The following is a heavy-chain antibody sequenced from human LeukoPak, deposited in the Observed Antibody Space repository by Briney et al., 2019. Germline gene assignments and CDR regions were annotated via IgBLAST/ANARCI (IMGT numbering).Heavy chain of an antibody. V-gene: IGHV4-59*01. J-gene: IGHJ3*02. CDR2: IYYSGST. D-gene: IGHD3-10*01. CDR1: GGSISSYY. CDR3: ARGVRGVIITEAFDI. Sequence: SETLSLTCTVSGGSISSYYWSWIRQPPGKGLEWIGYIYYSGSTNYNPSLKSRVTISVDTSKNQFSLKLSSVTAADTAVYYCARGVRGVIITEAFDIRGQGTMVTVSS.